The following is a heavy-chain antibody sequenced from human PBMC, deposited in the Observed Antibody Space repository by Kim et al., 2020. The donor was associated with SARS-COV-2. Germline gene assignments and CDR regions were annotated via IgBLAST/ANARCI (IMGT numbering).Heavy chain of an antibody. V-gene: IGHV4-39*01. CDR3: ARLEVAAASFDP. CDR1: GGSISSSSYY. J-gene: IGHJ5*02. Sequence: SETLSLTCTVSGGSISSSSYYWGWIRQPPGKGLEWIGSIYYSGSTYYNPSLKSRVTISVDTSKNQFSLKLSSVTAADTAVYYCARLEVAAASFDPWGQGT. D-gene: IGHD6-13*01. CDR2: IYYSGST.